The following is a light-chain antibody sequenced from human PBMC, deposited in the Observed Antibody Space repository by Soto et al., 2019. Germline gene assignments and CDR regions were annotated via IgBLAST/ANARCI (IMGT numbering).Light chain of an antibody. V-gene: IGLV2-14*02. Sequence: QSALTQPASVSGSPGQSITISCTGASSDTGSYNLVSWYQQHPGKAPKLMIYDGSKRPSGVSNRFSGSRSGNTASLTIYGLQAEDESDYYCSSYTTSVTWVFGGGTKLTVL. CDR3: SSYTTSVTWV. J-gene: IGLJ3*02. CDR1: SSDTGSYNL. CDR2: DGS.